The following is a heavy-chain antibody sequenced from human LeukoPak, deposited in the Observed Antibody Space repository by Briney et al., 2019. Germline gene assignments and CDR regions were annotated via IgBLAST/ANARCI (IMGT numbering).Heavy chain of an antibody. Sequence: GGSLRISCKGSGYSFTSYWISWVRQMPGKGLEWMGRIAPRDSYTNYSPSFQGHITISADKSISTAYLQWSSLKASDTAIYYCARGEWLADYWGQGTLVTVSS. D-gene: IGHD3-3*01. CDR1: GYSFTSYW. V-gene: IGHV5-10-1*01. CDR3: ARGEWLADY. J-gene: IGHJ4*02. CDR2: IAPRDSYT.